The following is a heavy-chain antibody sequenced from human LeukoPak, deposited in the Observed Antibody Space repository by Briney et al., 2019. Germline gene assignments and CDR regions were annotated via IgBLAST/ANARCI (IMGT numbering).Heavy chain of an antibody. CDR3: ARQDASGTYDAFDV. J-gene: IGHJ3*01. CDR2: IYPGDSDT. Sequence: KSGESLKISCKDSGYLFTSYWIAWVRQRPGKGLDWMGIIYPGDSDTRYSPSFQGRVTISADKSINTAYLLWSSLQASDTATYYCARQDASGTYDAFDVWGQGTVVTV. V-gene: IGHV5-51*01. D-gene: IGHD3-10*01. CDR1: GYLFTSYW.